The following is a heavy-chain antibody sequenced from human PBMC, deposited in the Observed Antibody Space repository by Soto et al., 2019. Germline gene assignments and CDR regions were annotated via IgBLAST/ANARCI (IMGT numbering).Heavy chain of an antibody. Sequence: EVQLLESGGGLVQPGGSLKLSCAASGFTFSSYAMSWVRQAPGKGLEWVSVISGSGGTTYYADSVKGRFTISRDNSKNTLYVQMNSLRAEDTAVYYCAKLVSGSRLFDYWGQGTLVTVSS. V-gene: IGHV3-23*01. CDR2: ISGSGGTT. CDR1: GFTFSSYA. D-gene: IGHD3-9*01. CDR3: AKLVSGSRLFDY. J-gene: IGHJ4*02.